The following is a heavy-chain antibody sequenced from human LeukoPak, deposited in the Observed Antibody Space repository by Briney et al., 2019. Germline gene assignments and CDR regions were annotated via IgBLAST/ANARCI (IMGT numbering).Heavy chain of an antibody. CDR2: ISYDGSNK. D-gene: IGHD6-13*01. V-gene: IGHV3-30*04. CDR3: ARALSRIAAAGTSGADY. J-gene: IGHJ4*02. Sequence: GGSLRLSCTASGFTFGDYAMSWVRQAPGKGLEWVAVISYDGSNKYYADSVKGRFTISRGNSKNTLYLQMNSLRAEDTAVYYCARALSRIAAAGTSGADYWGQGTLVTVSS. CDR1: GFTFGDYA.